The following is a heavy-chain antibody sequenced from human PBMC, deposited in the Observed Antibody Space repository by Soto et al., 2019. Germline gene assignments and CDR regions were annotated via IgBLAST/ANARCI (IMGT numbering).Heavy chain of an antibody. CDR2: TSYDGSNK. CDR3: AKDRASGYYGMDV. Sequence: QVQLVESGGGVVQPGRSLRLSCAASGFTFSNFGMHWVRQAPGKGLEWVAVTSYDGSNKYYADSVNTRFTISRDNSKNTLYLQMNSLRAEDTAVYYCAKDRASGYYGMDVWGQGTTVTVSS. V-gene: IGHV3-30*18. J-gene: IGHJ6*02. CDR1: GFTFSNFG. D-gene: IGHD2-15*01.